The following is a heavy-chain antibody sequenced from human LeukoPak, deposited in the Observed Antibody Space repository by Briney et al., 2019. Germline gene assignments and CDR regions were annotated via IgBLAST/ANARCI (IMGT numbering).Heavy chain of an antibody. CDR3: AKPTGTHRY. J-gene: IGHJ4*02. D-gene: IGHD1-1*01. V-gene: IGHV3-23*01. Sequence: GRSLRLSCAASGFTFSSYGMHWVRQAPGKGLEWVSAISGSGGSTYYADSVKGRFTISRDNSKNTLYLQTNSLRAEDTAVYYCAKPTGTHRYWGQGTLVTVSS. CDR2: ISGSGGST. CDR1: GFTFSSYG.